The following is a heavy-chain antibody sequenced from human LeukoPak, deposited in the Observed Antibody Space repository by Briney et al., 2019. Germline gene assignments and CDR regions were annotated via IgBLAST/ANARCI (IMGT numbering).Heavy chain of an antibody. V-gene: IGHV1-24*01. CDR2: VDPEEGKT. Sequence: ASVKVSCKVSGYSLTELSMHWVRQAPGKGPEWRGVVDPEEGKTIYAEKLQGRVTMTEDTLTETAYMEISSLSSEDPAVYFCSMHYFDSSGYLEAWGQGTLVTVSS. D-gene: IGHD3-22*01. CDR1: GYSLTELS. J-gene: IGHJ4*02. CDR3: SMHYFDSSGYLEA.